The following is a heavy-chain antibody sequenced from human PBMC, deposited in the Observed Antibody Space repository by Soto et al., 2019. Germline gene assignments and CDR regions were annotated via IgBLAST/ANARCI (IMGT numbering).Heavy chain of an antibody. CDR2: IYPGDSDT. V-gene: IGHV5-51*01. CDR1: GYSFTSYW. J-gene: IGHJ6*02. Sequence: PGESLKISCKGSGYSFTSYWIGWVRQMPGKGLEWMGIIYPGDSDTRYSPSFQGQVTMTTDTSTSTAYMELRSLRSDDTAVYYCARGGTAAAGTSYGMDVWGQGTTVTVSS. CDR3: ARGGTAAAGTSYGMDV. D-gene: IGHD6-13*01.